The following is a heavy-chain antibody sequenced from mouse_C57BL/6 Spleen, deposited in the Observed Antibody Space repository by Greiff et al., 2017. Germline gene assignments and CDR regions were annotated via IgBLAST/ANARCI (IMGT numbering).Heavy chain of an antibody. CDR1: GFTFSDAW. V-gene: IGHV6-6*01. Sequence: EVQGVESGGGLVQPGGSMKLSCAASGFTFSDAWMDWVRQSPEKGLEWVAEIRNKANNHATYYAESVKGRFTISRDDSKSSVYLQMNSLRAEDTGIYYCTRDDGYYVPFAYWGQGTLVTVSA. CDR3: TRDDGYYVPFAY. CDR2: IRNKANNHAT. D-gene: IGHD2-3*01. J-gene: IGHJ3*01.